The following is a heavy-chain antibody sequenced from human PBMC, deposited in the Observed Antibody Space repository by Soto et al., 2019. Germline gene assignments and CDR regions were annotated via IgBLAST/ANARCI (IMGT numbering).Heavy chain of an antibody. CDR2: IFYTGTA. Sequence: PSETLSLTCPVSGDSISSGTSYGSWIRRPPGKGREWVGYIFYTGTANYSPSLRSRVTMSVDTSKDLFSLKLSSVTAADTAVYFCARARRIFVGAITNDFAYWGQGTLVTGSS. CDR1: GDSISSGTSY. CDR3: ARARRIFVGAITNDFAY. J-gene: IGHJ4*02. D-gene: IGHD2-15*01. V-gene: IGHV4-61*01.